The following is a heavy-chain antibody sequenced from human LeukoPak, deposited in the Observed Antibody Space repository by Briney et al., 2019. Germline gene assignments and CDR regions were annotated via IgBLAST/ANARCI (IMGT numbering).Heavy chain of an antibody. Sequence: GASVTVSCKASGGTFSSYALSWVRQAPGQGLEWMGTIIPIVGIANYAQKFQGRVTITADKSTSTAYMELSSLRSEDTAVYYCARDGEMATIYFDYWGQGTLVTVSS. V-gene: IGHV1-69*04. CDR3: ARDGEMATIYFDY. D-gene: IGHD5-24*01. CDR1: GGTFSSYA. CDR2: IIPIVGIA. J-gene: IGHJ4*02.